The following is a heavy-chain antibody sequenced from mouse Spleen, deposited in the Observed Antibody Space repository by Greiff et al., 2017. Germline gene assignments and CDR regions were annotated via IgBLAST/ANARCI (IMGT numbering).Heavy chain of an antibody. D-gene: IGHD3-3*01. V-gene: IGHV1-82*01. J-gene: IGHJ2*01. CDR2: IYPGDGDT. Sequence: VQLQQSGPELVKPGASVKISCKASGYAFSSSWMNWVKQRPGKGLEWIGRIYPGDGDTNYNGKFKGKATLTADKSSSTAYMQLSSLTSEDSAVYFCARGGDGGFDYWGQGTTLTVSS. CDR1: GYAFSSSW. CDR3: ARGGDGGFDY.